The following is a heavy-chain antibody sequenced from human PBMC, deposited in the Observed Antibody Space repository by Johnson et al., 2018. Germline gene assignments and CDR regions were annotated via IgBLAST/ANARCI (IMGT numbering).Heavy chain of an antibody. J-gene: IGHJ6*03. CDR3: ATRRYNWNYVPNYRDF. CDR1: GFAFSTYG. V-gene: IGHV3-30*03. Sequence: QVQLVQSGGGVVQPGGSLRLSCAASGFAFSTYGMHWVRQAPGKVLEWVAVIANDGGAMYYADSMQGRLTTSRYNTMDVLYMEINSLRGEDTAVYYCATRRYNWNYVPNYRDFWGKGTTVAVSS. D-gene: IGHD1-7*01. CDR2: IANDGGAM.